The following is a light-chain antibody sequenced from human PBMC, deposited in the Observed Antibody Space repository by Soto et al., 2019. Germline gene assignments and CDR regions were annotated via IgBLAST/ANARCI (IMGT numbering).Light chain of an antibody. V-gene: IGLV2-14*03. CDR1: SSDVGGYNY. CDR2: DVS. Sequence: QSALTQPASVSGSPGHSITISCSGTSSDVGGYNYVSWYQQHPGKAPKLMIYDVSNRPSGVSNRFSGSNSGNTASLTISGLQAEDEADHYCSSYISTSTLNVFGTGTKVTVL. J-gene: IGLJ1*01. CDR3: SSYISTSTLNV.